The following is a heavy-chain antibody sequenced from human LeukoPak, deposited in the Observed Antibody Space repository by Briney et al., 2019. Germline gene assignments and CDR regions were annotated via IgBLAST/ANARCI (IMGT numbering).Heavy chain of an antibody. CDR1: GFTFNNYW. CDR2: IYSGGST. CDR3: AREWDDCPH. J-gene: IGHJ1*01. Sequence: GGSLRLSCAASGFTFNNYWIHWVRQAPGKGLEWVSVIYSGGSTYYADSVKGRFTISRDNSKKTLYLQMNSLRAEDTAVYYRAREWDDCPHWGQGTLVTVSS. V-gene: IGHV3-53*01. D-gene: IGHD1-26*01.